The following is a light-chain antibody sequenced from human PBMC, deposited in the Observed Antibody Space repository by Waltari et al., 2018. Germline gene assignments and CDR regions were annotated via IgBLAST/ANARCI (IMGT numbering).Light chain of an antibody. J-gene: IGKJ5*01. CDR3: MQGQQSPT. CDR2: LGS. Sequence: VLTQSPLSLSVTPGEQASISCRSSQSLLQIYYHNFLYWYLQSSWQSPQLLIYLGSDRASGVPDRFSGSGSGTDYTLKINRVGAEDVGIYYCMQGQQSPTFGQGTRLEIK. CDR1: QSLLQIYYHNF. V-gene: IGKV2-28*01.